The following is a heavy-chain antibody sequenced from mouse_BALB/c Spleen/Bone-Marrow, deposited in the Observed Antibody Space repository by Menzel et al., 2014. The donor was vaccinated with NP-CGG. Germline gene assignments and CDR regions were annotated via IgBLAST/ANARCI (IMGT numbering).Heavy chain of an antibody. CDR3: ARNYRYAWFVY. V-gene: IGHV1S56*01. CDR1: GYTFTTYD. J-gene: IGHJ3*01. CDR2: IFPGDGTT. Sequence: VKLVESGAELVKPGASVRLSCKASGYTFTTYDINWVRQRPEQGLEWIGWIFPGDGTTKYNEKFNGKATLTTDKSSSKDYMQFSRLTSEDSAVDFCARNYRYAWFVYWGQGTLVTVSA. D-gene: IGHD2-14*01.